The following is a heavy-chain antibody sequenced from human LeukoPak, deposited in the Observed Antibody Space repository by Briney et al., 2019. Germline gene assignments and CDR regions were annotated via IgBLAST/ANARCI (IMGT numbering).Heavy chain of an antibody. CDR2: INSDGSST. CDR3: ARHSGSYYKMDV. CDR1: GFTFSSHW. V-gene: IGHV3-74*01. D-gene: IGHD1-26*01. J-gene: IGHJ6*03. Sequence: GGSLRLSCAASGFTFSSHWMHWVRQAPGKGLVWVSRINSDGSSTSYADSVKGRFTISRDNAKNTLYLQMNSLRVEDTAVYYCARHSGSYYKMDVWGKGTTVTISS.